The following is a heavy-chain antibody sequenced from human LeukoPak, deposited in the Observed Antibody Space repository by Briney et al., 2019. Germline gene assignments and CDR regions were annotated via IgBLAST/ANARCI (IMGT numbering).Heavy chain of an antibody. CDR3: ARDSPDYDILTGYRASHYDY. D-gene: IGHD3-9*01. V-gene: IGHV4-31*03. CDR2: IYYSGST. Sequence: SETLSLTCTVSGGSISSGGYYWSWIRQHPGKGLEWIGYIYYSGSTYYNPSLKSRVTISVDTSKNQFSLKLSSVTAADTAVYYCARDSPDYDILTGYRASHYDYWGQGTLVTASS. CDR1: GGSISSGGYY. J-gene: IGHJ4*02.